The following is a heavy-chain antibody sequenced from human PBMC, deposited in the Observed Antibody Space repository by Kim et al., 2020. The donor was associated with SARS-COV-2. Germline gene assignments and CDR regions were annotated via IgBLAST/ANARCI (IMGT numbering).Heavy chain of an antibody. CDR2: ISWNSGSI. Sequence: GGSLRLSCAASGFTFDDYAMHWVRQAPGKGLEWVSGISWNSGSIGYADSVKGRFTISRDNAKNSLYLQMNSLRAEDTALYYCAKDRDYYYYGMDVWGQGTTVTVSS. CDR1: GFTFDDYA. CDR3: AKDRDYYYYGMDV. J-gene: IGHJ6*02. V-gene: IGHV3-9*01.